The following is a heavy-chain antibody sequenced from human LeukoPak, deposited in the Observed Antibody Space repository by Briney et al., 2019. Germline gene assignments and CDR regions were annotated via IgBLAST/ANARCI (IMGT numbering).Heavy chain of an antibody. Sequence: SETLSLTCTVSGGSISSSSYYWGWIRQPPGKGLEWIGNIYYSGSTYYNPSLKSRVTISVDTSKNQFSLKLRSVTAADTAVYYCARDYYDSNGYSRFPHYWGQGTLVTVSS. J-gene: IGHJ4*02. CDR3: ARDYYDSNGYSRFPHY. V-gene: IGHV4-39*07. CDR1: GGSISSSSYY. D-gene: IGHD3-22*01. CDR2: IYYSGST.